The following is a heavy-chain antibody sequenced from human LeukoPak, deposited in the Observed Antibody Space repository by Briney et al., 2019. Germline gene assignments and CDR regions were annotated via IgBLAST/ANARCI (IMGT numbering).Heavy chain of an antibody. J-gene: IGHJ4*02. CDR1: GFTFSSYA. V-gene: IGHV3-7*01. D-gene: IGHD5-18*01. CDR2: IKQDGSEK. CDR3: ARIGRLHRVSY. Sequence: GGSLRLSCAASGFTFSSYAMSWVRQAPGKGLEWVANIKQDGSEKYYVDSVKGRFTISRDNAKNSLYLQMNSLRAEDTAVYYCARIGRLHRVSYWGQGTLVTVSS.